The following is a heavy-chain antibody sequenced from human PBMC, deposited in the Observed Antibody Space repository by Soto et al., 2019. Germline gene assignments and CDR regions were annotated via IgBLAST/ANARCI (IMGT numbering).Heavy chain of an antibody. Sequence: QVQLLQSGAEVKKPGSSVKVSCKVSVGAFTNYSLNWVRHAPGQGLEWLGGIIPLHNTSNYSLKLLGRGSVTADISSNTVYMHLSGLTSDDTATYYCAIWSNWNPLYYRRMDVWGQGTTVTVSS. V-gene: IGHV1-69*06. J-gene: IGHJ6*02. D-gene: IGHD1-20*01. CDR2: IIPLHNTS. CDR1: VGAFTNYS. CDR3: AIWSNWNPLYYRRMDV.